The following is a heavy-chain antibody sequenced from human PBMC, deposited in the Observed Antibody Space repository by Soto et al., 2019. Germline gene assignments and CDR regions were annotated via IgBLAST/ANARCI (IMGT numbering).Heavy chain of an antibody. CDR2: ISWNSGSI. D-gene: IGHD6-13*01. J-gene: IGHJ3*02. V-gene: IGHV3-9*01. CDR1: GFTFDDYA. Sequence: EVQLVESGGGLVQPGRSLRLSCAASGFTFDDYAMHWVRQAPGKGLEWVSGISWNSGSIGYADSVKGRFTISRDNAKNSLYLQMNSLRAEDTALYYCAKDRGIAWGDAFDIWGQGTMVTVSS. CDR3: AKDRGIAWGDAFDI.